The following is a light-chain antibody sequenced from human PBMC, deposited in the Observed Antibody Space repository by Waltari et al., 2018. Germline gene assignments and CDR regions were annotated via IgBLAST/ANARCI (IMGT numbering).Light chain of an antibody. CDR1: KLGDKF. V-gene: IGLV3-1*01. Sequence: SYELAQPPSVSVSPGQTATIACSGDKLGDKFTSGYQQKPGQSPVLVIYQDSTRPAGIPERFSGSNSGNTATLTISGTQAIDAADYYCQAWDSSIGGVFGGGTKLTVL. CDR3: QAWDSSIGGV. CDR2: QDS. J-gene: IGLJ2*01.